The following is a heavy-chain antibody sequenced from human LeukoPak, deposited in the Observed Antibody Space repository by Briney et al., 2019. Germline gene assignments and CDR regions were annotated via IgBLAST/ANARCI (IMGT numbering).Heavy chain of an antibody. CDR3: ARLSDAVHLGAFDL. D-gene: IGHD3-3*01. Sequence: PSETLSLTCAVSGVSISPYYWAWILQPPGKGLEWIGYIHTSGSNNQYPSLKSRVTISVDKSKNHFSLRLTSVTAADTAVYYCARLSDAVHLGAFDLWGQGTMATVSS. CDR1: GVSISPYY. CDR2: IHTSGSN. J-gene: IGHJ3*01. V-gene: IGHV4-4*09.